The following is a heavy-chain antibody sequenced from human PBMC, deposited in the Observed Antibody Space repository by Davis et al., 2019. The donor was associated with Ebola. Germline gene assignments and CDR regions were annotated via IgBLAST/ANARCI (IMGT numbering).Heavy chain of an antibody. Sequence: PGGSLRLSCAASGFTFDKFWMSWVRQAPGKGLEWVSVIYDQSTAYADAVRGRFIISRDKSNNTLYLEMSSLRVDDTAVYYCATTQWLREFDNWGQGTLVTVSS. CDR1: GFTFDKFW. D-gene: IGHD6-19*01. V-gene: IGHV3-53*05. J-gene: IGHJ4*02. CDR2: IYDQST. CDR3: ATTQWLREFDN.